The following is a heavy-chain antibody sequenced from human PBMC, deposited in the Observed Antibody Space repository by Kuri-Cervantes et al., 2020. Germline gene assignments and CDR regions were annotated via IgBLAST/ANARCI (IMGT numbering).Heavy chain of an antibody. V-gene: IGHV4-39*01. D-gene: IGHD2-2*03. CDR3: ARGPTGGYSFDY. CDR1: GGSISSSSYY. CDR2: IYYSGST. Sequence: GSLRLSCTVSGGSISSSSYYWGWIRQPPGKGLEWIGSIYYSGSTYYNPSLKSRVTIPVDTSKNQFSLKLSSVTAADTAVYYCARGPTGGYSFDYWGQGTLVTVSS. J-gene: IGHJ4*02.